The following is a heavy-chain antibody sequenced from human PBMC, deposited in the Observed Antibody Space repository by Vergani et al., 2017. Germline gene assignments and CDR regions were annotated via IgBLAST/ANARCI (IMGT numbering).Heavy chain of an antibody. J-gene: IGHJ5*01. CDR1: GFSFNTYW. D-gene: IGHD1-1*01. V-gene: IGHV3-74*03. CDR2: IDEYGNRA. Sequence: EVQLLESGGGSVQSGGSLRLSCVASGFSFNTYWMHWVRQVPGKGLLWVARIDEYGNRATYGDFETGQFTISRDNAKNTVFLQMNNLRADDAGVYYCVRSECSTGIACNTRFDSWGQGALVTVSS. CDR3: VRSECSTGIACNTRFDS.